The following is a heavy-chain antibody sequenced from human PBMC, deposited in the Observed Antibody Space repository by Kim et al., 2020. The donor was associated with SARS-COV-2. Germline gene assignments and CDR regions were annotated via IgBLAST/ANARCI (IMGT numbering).Heavy chain of an antibody. D-gene: IGHD3-16*01. CDR1: GFSFSGYE. J-gene: IGHJ4*02. Sequence: GGSLRLSCAASGFSFSGYEMTWVRQAPGKGLEWLSYISTSWNTKYYADSVRGRFSISRDNAKNSLYLQMNSLGAEDTAVYYCTRALYTGTPDYWGQGTLVTVSS. CDR3: TRALYTGTPDY. CDR2: ISTSWNTK. V-gene: IGHV3-48*03.